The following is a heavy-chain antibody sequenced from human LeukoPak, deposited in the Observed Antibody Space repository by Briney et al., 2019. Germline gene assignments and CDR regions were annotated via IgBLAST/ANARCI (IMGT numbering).Heavy chain of an antibody. Sequence: PGGSLRLSCAASGFTFSSYSMNWVRQAPGKGLEWVSSISSSGSYIYYADSVKGRFTISRDNAKNSLYLQMNSLRAEDTAVYYCARARIQPRFGWFDPWGQGTLVTVSS. J-gene: IGHJ5*02. CDR1: GFTFSSYS. V-gene: IGHV3-21*01. D-gene: IGHD5-18*01. CDR3: ARARIQPRFGWFDP. CDR2: ISSSGSYI.